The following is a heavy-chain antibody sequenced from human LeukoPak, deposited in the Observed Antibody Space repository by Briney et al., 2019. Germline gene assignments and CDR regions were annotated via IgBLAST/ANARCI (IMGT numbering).Heavy chain of an antibody. Sequence: GGSLRLSCAASGFTFSSYAMSCVRQAPGKGLEWVSAISGSGGSTYYADSVKGRFTISRDDSKNALYLQMNSVRAEDTAVYYCAKGGRFGKFDYWGQGTLVTVSS. CDR3: AKGGRFGKFDY. CDR1: GFTFSSYA. CDR2: ISGSGGST. J-gene: IGHJ4*02. D-gene: IGHD3-10*01. V-gene: IGHV3-23*01.